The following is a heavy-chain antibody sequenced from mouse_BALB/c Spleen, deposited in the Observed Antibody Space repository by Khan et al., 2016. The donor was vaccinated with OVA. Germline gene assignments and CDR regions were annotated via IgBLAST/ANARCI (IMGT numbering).Heavy chain of an antibody. Sequence: EVQLQESGPGLVKPSQSLSLTCTVTGYSITSDYAWNWIRQFPGNKLEWMGYISYNGSTTYNPSLQSRISFTRDTSKNQFFLQLNSVTTEDTATYYCARHYIPGYFDVWGAGTTVTVSS. CDR3: ARHYIPGYFDV. CDR2: ISYNGST. D-gene: IGHD1-3*01. J-gene: IGHJ1*01. V-gene: IGHV3-2*02. CDR1: GYSITSDYA.